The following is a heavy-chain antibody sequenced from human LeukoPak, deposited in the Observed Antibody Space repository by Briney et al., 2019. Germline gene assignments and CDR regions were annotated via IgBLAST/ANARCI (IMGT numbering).Heavy chain of an antibody. CDR3: AKDYYDIWSGFDY. CDR2: ISSSGGST. CDR1: GFTFSNTA. V-gene: IGHV3-23*01. Sequence: PGGSLRLSCAASGFTFSNTAINWVRQAPGKGLEWVSTISSSGGSTYYADSVKGRFTISRDNSKNTLYLQMNSLRADDTAVYYCAKDYYDIWSGFDYWGQGTLVTVSS. J-gene: IGHJ4*02. D-gene: IGHD3-3*01.